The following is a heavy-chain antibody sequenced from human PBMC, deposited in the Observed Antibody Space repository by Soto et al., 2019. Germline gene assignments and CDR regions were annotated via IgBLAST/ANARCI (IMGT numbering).Heavy chain of an antibody. CDR3: ARDLGGYCSGGSCPHGSDP. J-gene: IGHJ5*02. V-gene: IGHV1-69*12. CDR1: GGTFSSYA. D-gene: IGHD2-15*01. Sequence: QVQLVQSGAEVKKPGSSVKVSCKASGGTFSSYAISWVRQAPGQGLEWMGGIIPIFGTANYAQKFQGRVTITAEESKSTAYMELSSLRAEDTAVYYCARDLGGYCSGGSCPHGSDPWGQGTLVTVSS. CDR2: IIPIFGTA.